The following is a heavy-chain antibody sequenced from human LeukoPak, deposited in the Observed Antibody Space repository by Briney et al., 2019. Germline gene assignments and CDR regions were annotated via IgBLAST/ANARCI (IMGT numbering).Heavy chain of an antibody. D-gene: IGHD3-16*01. CDR3: ARAPDASGDSGPLHYYYGMDV. CDR2: IKQEEGEK. J-gene: IGHJ6*02. Sequence: TGGSLRLSCAASGFTFSSYWMSWVRQAPGKGLEWVANIKQEEGEKYYVDSVKGRFTISRDNAKNSLYLQMNSLRAEDTAVYYCARAPDASGDSGPLHYYYGMDVWGQGTTVTVSS. V-gene: IGHV3-7*01. CDR1: GFTFSSYW.